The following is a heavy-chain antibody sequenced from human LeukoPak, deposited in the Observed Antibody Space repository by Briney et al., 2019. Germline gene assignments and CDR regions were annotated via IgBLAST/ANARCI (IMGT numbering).Heavy chain of an antibody. CDR3: ARARGDSSGYYLSY. D-gene: IGHD3-22*01. V-gene: IGHV3-53*01. Sequence: PVGSLRLSCAASGFTVSSNYMSWVRQAPGKGLEWVSVIYSGGSTYYADPVKGRFTISRDNSKNTLYLQMNSLRAEDTAVYYCARARGDSSGYYLSYWGQGTLVTVSS. J-gene: IGHJ4*02. CDR2: IYSGGST. CDR1: GFTVSSNY.